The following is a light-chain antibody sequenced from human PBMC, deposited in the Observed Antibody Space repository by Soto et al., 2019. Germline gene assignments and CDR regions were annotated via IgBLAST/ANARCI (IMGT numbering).Light chain of an antibody. CDR3: LQTYKLPRT. CDR1: LTIGDS. CDR2: GAS. V-gene: IGKV1-39*01. Sequence: DIQMTQSPSSLSASVGDRVTITCRASLTIGDSLSWFQQKAGKPPTLLIYGASSLQSGVPARFSGSGSGKDVTLTISNMQREDFASYYCLQTYKLPRTFGQGTKV. J-gene: IGKJ1*01.